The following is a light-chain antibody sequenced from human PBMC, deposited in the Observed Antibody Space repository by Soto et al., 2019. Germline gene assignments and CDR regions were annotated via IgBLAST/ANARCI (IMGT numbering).Light chain of an antibody. CDR1: QSVSSSY. V-gene: IGKV3-20*01. J-gene: IGKJ5*01. Sequence: EIVVTQSPATLSLSPGERATLSCRASQSVSSSYLAWYQQKPGQAPRLLIYGASSRATGIPDRFSGSGSGTDFTLTISRLEPEDFAVYYCQQYGSSLSITFGQGTRLEIK. CDR2: GAS. CDR3: QQYGSSLSIT.